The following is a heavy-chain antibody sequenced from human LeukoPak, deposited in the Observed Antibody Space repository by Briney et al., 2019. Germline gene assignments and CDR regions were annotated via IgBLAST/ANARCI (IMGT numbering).Heavy chain of an antibody. V-gene: IGHV3-74*01. CDR2: VNFDGVST. CDR3: ARGGGRGWFDP. CDR1: GFTFSSYA. D-gene: IGHD2-15*01. J-gene: IGHJ5*02. Sequence: GGSLRLSCAASGFTFSSYAMTWVRQAPGKGLEWVSRVNFDGVSTIYADSVKGRFTVSRDNAKNTLFLQMNSLRAEDTAVYYCARGGGRGWFDPWGQGTLVTVSS.